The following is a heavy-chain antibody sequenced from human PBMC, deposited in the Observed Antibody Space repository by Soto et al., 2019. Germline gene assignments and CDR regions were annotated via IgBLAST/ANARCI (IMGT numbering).Heavy chain of an antibody. V-gene: IGHV3-11*05. CDR2: ISSSSSYT. D-gene: IGHD2-21*02. CDR1: GFTFSDYY. CDR3: AGFPSEVETPPDY. J-gene: IGHJ4*02. Sequence: QVQLVESGGGLVKPGGSLRLSCAASGFTFSDYYMSWIRQAPGKGLEWVSYISSSSSYTNYADSVKGRFTISRDNAKNLLYLQMNSLRAEDTAVYYCAGFPSEVETPPDYWGQGTLVTVSS.